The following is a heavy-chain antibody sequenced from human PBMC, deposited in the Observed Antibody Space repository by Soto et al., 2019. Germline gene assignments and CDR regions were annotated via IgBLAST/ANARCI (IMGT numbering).Heavy chain of an antibody. CDR1: GGSITTVGYS. CDR3: ARRISARTYYFDY. D-gene: IGHD6-6*01. CDR2: IFHSGIS. V-gene: IGHV4-30-2*01. Sequence: QLQLQESGSGLVKPSQTLSLTCAVSGGSITTVGYSWSWRRQPPGKGLEWIGYIFHSGISYSNPSLTGRVTVSVAGSKNRFSLRLSSVTAADTAVYYCARRISARTYYFDYWGQGTLVTVSS. J-gene: IGHJ4*02.